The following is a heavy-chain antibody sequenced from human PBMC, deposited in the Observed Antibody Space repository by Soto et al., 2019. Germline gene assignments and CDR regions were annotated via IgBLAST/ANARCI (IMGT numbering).Heavy chain of an antibody. Sequence: QLQLQESGPGLVKPSETLSLTCTVSGGSISSSSYYWGWIRQPPGKGLEWIGSIYYSGSTYYNPSLKSRVTISVDTSKNQFSLKLSSVTAADTAVYYCASVPIAAAGTGYFDYWGQGTLVTVSS. V-gene: IGHV4-39*01. CDR3: ASVPIAAAGTGYFDY. D-gene: IGHD6-13*01. CDR2: IYYSGST. CDR1: GGSISSSSYY. J-gene: IGHJ4*02.